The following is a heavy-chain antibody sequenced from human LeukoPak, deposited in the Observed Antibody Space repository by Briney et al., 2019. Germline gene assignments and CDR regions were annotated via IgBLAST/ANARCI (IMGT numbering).Heavy chain of an antibody. D-gene: IGHD3-9*01. CDR1: GYTFTSYG. V-gene: IGHV1-18*01. CDR3: ARGLDYDILTGRGY. J-gene: IGHJ4*02. CDR2: ISAYNGNT. Sequence: ASVKVSCKASGYTFTSYGISWVRQAPGQGLEWMGWISAYNGNTNYAQKLQGRVTMTTDTSTSTAYMELRSLRSDDTAVYYCARGLDYDILTGRGYWGQGTLVTVSS.